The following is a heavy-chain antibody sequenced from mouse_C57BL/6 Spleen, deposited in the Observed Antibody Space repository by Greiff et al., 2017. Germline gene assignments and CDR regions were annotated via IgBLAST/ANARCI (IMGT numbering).Heavy chain of an antibody. CDR3: ARNDS. Sequence: VQLQQPGAELVKPGASVKLSCKASGYTFTSYWMQWVKQRPGQGLEWIGEIDPSDSYTNYNQKFKGKATLTVDTSSSTTYMQLSNLTSEDSAVYYCARNDSWGQGTSVTVSS. CDR2: IDPSDSYT. CDR1: GYTFTSYW. J-gene: IGHJ4*01. V-gene: IGHV1-50*01. D-gene: IGHD2-3*01.